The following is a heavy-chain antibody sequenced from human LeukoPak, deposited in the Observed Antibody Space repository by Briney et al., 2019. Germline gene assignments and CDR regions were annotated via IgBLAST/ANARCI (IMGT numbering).Heavy chain of an antibody. D-gene: IGHD2-2*01. Sequence: ASVKVSCKASGYTFAGYYMHWVRQAPGQGLEWMRWINPNSGGTNYAQKFQGRVTMTRDTSISTAYMELSRLRSDDTAVYYCAREPQTLGFCSSTSCKGFDYWGRGTLVTVSS. V-gene: IGHV1-2*02. CDR2: INPNSGGT. CDR1: GYTFAGYY. J-gene: IGHJ4*02. CDR3: AREPQTLGFCSSTSCKGFDY.